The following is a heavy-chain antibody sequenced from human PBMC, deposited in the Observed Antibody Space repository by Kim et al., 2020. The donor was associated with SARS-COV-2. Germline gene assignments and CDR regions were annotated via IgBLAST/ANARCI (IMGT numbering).Heavy chain of an antibody. CDR1: SVTFNYDW. CDR2: IKSKASGGTI. D-gene: IGHD2-2*01. V-gene: IGHV3-15*01. Sequence: GGSLRLSCASSSVTFNYDWMNWVRQAPGKGLEWVGRIKSKASGGTIEYAAPVKGRFTISRDDSKNTLYLQMDSLKIEDTAVYYCAKELGGCTATTCHGLDYWGQGTLVTVS. CDR3: AKELGGCTATTCHGLDY. J-gene: IGHJ4*02.